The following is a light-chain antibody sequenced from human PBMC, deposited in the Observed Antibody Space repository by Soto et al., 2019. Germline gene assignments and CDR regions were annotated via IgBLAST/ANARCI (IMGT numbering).Light chain of an antibody. Sequence: DIQMTQSPSSVSASVGDRVTITCRSSEDISTWLAWYQQKPGKAPKLLIYKASTLKSGVPSRFSGSGSGTEFTLTIGSLQPDDFATYYCQHYNSYSEAFGQGTKVDIK. J-gene: IGKJ1*01. CDR3: QHYNSYSEA. V-gene: IGKV1-5*03. CDR1: EDISTW. CDR2: KAS.